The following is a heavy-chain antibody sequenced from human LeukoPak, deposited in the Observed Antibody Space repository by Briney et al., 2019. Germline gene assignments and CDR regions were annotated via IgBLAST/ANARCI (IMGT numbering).Heavy chain of an antibody. V-gene: IGHV4-59*08. D-gene: IGHD6-19*01. Sequence: SETLSLTCTVSGGSISSYYWSWIRQSPGKGLEWIGCIYYSGSTNYNPSLKSRVTISVDTSKNQFSLKLSSVTAADTAVYYCARGFAVAGTSGWFDPWGQGTLVTVSS. CDR1: GGSISSYY. CDR2: IYYSGST. CDR3: ARGFAVAGTSGWFDP. J-gene: IGHJ5*02.